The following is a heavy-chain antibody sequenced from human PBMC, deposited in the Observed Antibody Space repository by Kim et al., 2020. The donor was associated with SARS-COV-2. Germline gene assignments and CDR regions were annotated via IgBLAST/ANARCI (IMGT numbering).Heavy chain of an antibody. V-gene: IGHV4-31*03. CDR1: GGSISSGGYY. Sequence: SETLSLTCTVSGGSISSGGYYWSWIRQHPGKGLEWIGYIYYSGSTYYNPSLKSRVTISVDTSKNQFSLKLSSVTAADTAVYYCARGLESEGYCSSTSCYTLGWFDPWGQGTLVTVSS. J-gene: IGHJ5*02. CDR3: ARGLESEGYCSSTSCYTLGWFDP. D-gene: IGHD2-2*02. CDR2: IYYSGST.